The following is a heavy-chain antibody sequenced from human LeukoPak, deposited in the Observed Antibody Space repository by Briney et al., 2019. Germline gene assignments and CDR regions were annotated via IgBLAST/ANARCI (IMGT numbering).Heavy chain of an antibody. J-gene: IGHJ5*02. CDR3: ARSTIRLNWFDP. D-gene: IGHD3-3*01. CDR2: SNSDGSST. V-gene: IGHV3-74*01. CDR1: GFTFSSYW. Sequence: GGSLRLSCAASGFTFSSYWMHWVRQAPGKGLVWVSGSNSDGSSTTYADSVKGRFTISRNNAKNTLYLQMNSLRADDTAVYYCARSTIRLNWFDPWGQGTLVTVSS.